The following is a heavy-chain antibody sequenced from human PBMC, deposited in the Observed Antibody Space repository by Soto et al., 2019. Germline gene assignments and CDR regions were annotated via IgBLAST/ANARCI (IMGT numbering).Heavy chain of an antibody. Sequence: PSETLSLTCTVSGGSVSSGGYYWSWVRQHPEKGLEWIGYVYDSGSTYYSPSLRRRLTISADTSSNQFSLKLTSVTAADTAVYYCARGREKWLMSWGQGTLVTVSS. D-gene: IGHD2-8*01. V-gene: IGHV4-31*03. CDR1: GGSVSSGGYY. CDR3: ARGREKWLMS. J-gene: IGHJ4*02. CDR2: VYDSGST.